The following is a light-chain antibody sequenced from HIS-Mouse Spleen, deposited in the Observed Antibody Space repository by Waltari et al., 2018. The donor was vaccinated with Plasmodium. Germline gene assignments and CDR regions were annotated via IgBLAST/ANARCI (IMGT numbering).Light chain of an antibody. CDR3: CSYAGSYTLV. CDR2: DVS. J-gene: IGLJ2*01. CDR1: RSDVGGYNY. V-gene: IGLV2-11*01. Sequence: QSALTQPRSVSGSPGQSVPIPCTGTRSDVGGYNYVSWYQQHPGKAPKLMIYDVSKRPSGVPDRFSGSKSGNTASLTISGLQAEDEADYYCCSYAGSYTLVFGGGTKLTVL.